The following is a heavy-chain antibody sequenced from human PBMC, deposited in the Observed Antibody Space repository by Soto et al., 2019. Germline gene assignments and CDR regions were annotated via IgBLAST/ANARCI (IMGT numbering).Heavy chain of an antibody. D-gene: IGHD2-2*01. Sequence: QVQLVQSGAEVKKTGSSVKVSCKASGGTFSSYAISWVRQAPGQGLEWMGGIIPISDTTNYAQKFQGRVTITADESTSTAYMELSSLTSEDTAVYYCARSQGSSTSLEIYYYYFYGMDVWGQGTTVTVSS. CDR3: ARSQGSSTSLEIYYYYFYGMDV. CDR1: GGTFSSYA. J-gene: IGHJ6*01. V-gene: IGHV1-69*01. CDR2: IIPISDTT.